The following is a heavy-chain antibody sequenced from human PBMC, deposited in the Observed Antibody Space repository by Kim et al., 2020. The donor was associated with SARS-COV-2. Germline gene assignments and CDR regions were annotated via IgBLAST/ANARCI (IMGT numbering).Heavy chain of an antibody. J-gene: IGHJ4*02. CDR1: GGSFSGYY. CDR3: ARLPKNYDFWSGYRTAPDY. Sequence: SETLSLTCAVYGGSFSGYYWSWIRQPPGKGLEWIGEINHSGSTNYNPSLKSRVTISVDTSKNQFSLKLSSVTAADTAVYYCARLPKNYDFWSGYRTAPDYWGQGTLVTVSS. D-gene: IGHD3-3*01. CDR2: INHSGST. V-gene: IGHV4-34*01.